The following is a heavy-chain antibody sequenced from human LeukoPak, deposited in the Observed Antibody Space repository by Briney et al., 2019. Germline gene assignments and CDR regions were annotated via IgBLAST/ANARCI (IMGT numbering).Heavy chain of an antibody. CDR1: GGSISSYF. V-gene: IGHV4-59*01. J-gene: IGHJ4*02. D-gene: IGHD5-18*01. CDR2: IYYSGST. CDR3: ARVPPYSRALGGFDY. Sequence: SSETLSLTCTVSGGSISSYFWSWIRQPPGKGLEWIGYIYYSGSTNYNPSLKSRVTISVDTSKNQFSLKVSSVTAADTAVYYCARVPPYSRALGGFDYWGQGTLVTVSS.